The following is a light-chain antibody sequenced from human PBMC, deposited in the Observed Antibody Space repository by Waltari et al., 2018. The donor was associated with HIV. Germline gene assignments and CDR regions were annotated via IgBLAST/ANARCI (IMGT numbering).Light chain of an antibody. CDR1: QGISSA. Sequence: AIQLTQSPSSLSASVGDRVTITCRASQGISSALAWYQQKAGKAPKLLIYDGSSLESGVPSRFSGTGSGTDFTLIISSLQPEDFATYYCQQFKSYHHTFGGGTKVEIK. CDR3: QQFKSYHHT. CDR2: DGS. V-gene: IGKV1-13*02. J-gene: IGKJ4*01.